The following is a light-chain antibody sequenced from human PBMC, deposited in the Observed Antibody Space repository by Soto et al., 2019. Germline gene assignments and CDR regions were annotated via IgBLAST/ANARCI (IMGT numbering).Light chain of an antibody. Sequence: QSVLTQPPSASGSPGQSVTISCTGTSSDVGGFNYVSWYQQHPGKAPKLMIYEVTKRPSGVPDRFSGSKSGNTASLTVSGLQAEDESDYYCASWEDSLNGWVIGGGTKVTVL. V-gene: IGLV2-8*01. CDR3: ASWEDSLNGWV. CDR1: SSDVGGFNY. J-gene: IGLJ3*02. CDR2: EVT.